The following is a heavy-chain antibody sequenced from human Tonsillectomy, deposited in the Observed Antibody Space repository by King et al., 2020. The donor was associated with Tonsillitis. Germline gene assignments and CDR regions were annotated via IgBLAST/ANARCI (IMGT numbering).Heavy chain of an antibody. CDR2: IYYSGST. CDR3: ARWSSSCSFDY. D-gene: IGHD6-13*01. Sequence: LQLQESGPGLVKPSETLSLTCTVSGGSISSSSYYWGWIRQPPGKGLEWIGSIYYSGSTYYNPSLKSRVTISVDTSKNQISLKLSSVTAADTAVYYCARWSSSCSFDYWGQGTLVTVSS. J-gene: IGHJ4*02. CDR1: GGSISSSSYY. V-gene: IGHV4-39*01.